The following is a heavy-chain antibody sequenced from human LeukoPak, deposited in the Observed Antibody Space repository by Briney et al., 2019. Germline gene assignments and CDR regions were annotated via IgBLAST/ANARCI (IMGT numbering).Heavy chain of an antibody. CDR3: TTSGGGYIVVVVAASPSGSVDV. D-gene: IGHD2-15*01. CDR2: IKSKTDGGTT. Sequence: PGGSLRLSCAASGFTFSNAWMSWVRQAPGKVLEWVGRIKSKTDGGTTDYAAPVKGRFTISRDDSKNTLYLQMNSLKTEDTAVYYCTTSGGGYIVVVVAASPSGSVDVWGKGTTVTVSS. J-gene: IGHJ6*04. CDR1: GFTFSNAW. V-gene: IGHV3-15*01.